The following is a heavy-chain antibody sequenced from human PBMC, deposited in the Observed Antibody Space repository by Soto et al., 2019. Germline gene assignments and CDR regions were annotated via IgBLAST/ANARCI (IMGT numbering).Heavy chain of an antibody. CDR2: MYYTGNK. D-gene: IGHD6-6*01. V-gene: IGHV4-39*01. CDR1: GVSISSRTYY. CDR3: ARRSSSSLGSLFDP. Sequence: SWTLPLTCTCSGVSISSRTYYSYWILQPPGKGLEWIGAMYYTGNKNYNPSLESRVTISVDTSKNQFSLKLSSVTPTDTAVYYCARRSSSSLGSLFDPWGRGILVTVSS. J-gene: IGHJ5*02.